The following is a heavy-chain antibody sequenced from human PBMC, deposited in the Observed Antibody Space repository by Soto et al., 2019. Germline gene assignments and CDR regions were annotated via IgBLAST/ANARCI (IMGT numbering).Heavy chain of an antibody. V-gene: IGHV3-23*01. Sequence: GGSLRLSCAASGFTFSSYAMSWVRQAPGKGLEWVSAISGSGGSTYYADSVKGRFTISRDNSKNTPYLQMNSLRAEDTAVYYCAKYRGLLEWLWHMDVWGQGTTVTVSS. CDR2: ISGSGGST. D-gene: IGHD3-3*01. CDR1: GFTFSSYA. CDR3: AKYRGLLEWLWHMDV. J-gene: IGHJ6*02.